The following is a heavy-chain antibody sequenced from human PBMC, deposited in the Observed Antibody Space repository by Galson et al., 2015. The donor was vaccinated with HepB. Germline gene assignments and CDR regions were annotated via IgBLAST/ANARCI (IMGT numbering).Heavy chain of an antibody. CDR2: IIPIFGTA. CDR1: GGTFSSYA. Sequence: SVKVSCKASGGTFSSYAISWVRQAPGQGLEWMGGIIPIFGTANYAQKFQGRVTITADESTSTAYMELSSLRSEDTAVYYCARGTITAPYSGYLRWFDPWGQGTLVTVSS. J-gene: IGHJ5*02. D-gene: IGHD5-12*01. V-gene: IGHV1-69*13. CDR3: ARGTITAPYSGYLRWFDP.